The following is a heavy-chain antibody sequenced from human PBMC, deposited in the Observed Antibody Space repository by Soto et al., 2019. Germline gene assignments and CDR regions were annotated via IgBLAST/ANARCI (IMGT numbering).Heavy chain of an antibody. J-gene: IGHJ6*03. CDR1: GFTFRSSP. Sequence: GGSLRLSCAVSGFTFRSSPMSWVRRAPGKGLEYVSGISSNGVGTYYANSVQGRFTISRDNSKNTVYLQMGSLRPEDMAVYYCARRARPDFYYMDVWGKGTTVTVSS. CDR3: ARRARPDFYYMDV. V-gene: IGHV3-64*01. CDR2: ISSNGVGT. D-gene: IGHD6-6*01.